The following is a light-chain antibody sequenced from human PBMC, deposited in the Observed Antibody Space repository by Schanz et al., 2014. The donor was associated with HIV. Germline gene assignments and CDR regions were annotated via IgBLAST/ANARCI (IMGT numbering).Light chain of an antibody. CDR1: SSDIGHYNY. J-gene: IGLJ2*01. V-gene: IGLV2-14*03. Sequence: QSALTQPASVSGSPGQSITISCTGTSSDIGHYNYVSWYQQHPGKAPKLLIYDVTNRPSGVSNRFSGSKSGNTASLAISGLQAEDEADYYCISYTSDTVVFGGGTKLTVL. CDR2: DVT. CDR3: ISYTSDTVV.